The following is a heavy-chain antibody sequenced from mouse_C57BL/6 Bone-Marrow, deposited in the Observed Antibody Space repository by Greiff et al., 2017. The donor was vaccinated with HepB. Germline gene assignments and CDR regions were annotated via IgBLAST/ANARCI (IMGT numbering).Heavy chain of an antibody. J-gene: IGHJ4*01. V-gene: IGHV3-6*01. CDR3: ARYNGGYYAMDY. CDR1: GYSITSGYY. CDR2: ISYDGSN. Sequence: ESGPGLVKPSQSLSLTCSVTGYSITSGYYWNWIRQFPGNKLEWMGYISYDGSNNYNPSLKNRISITRDTSKNQFFLKLNSVTTEDTATYYGARYNGGYYAMDYWGQGTSVTVSS.